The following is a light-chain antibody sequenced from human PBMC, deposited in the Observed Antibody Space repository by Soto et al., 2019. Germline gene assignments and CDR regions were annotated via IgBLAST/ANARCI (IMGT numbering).Light chain of an antibody. J-gene: IGKJ1*01. CDR3: QQIYSTPPT. V-gene: IGKV1-39*01. CDR2: AAS. CDR1: QSISSY. Sequence: DIQMTQSPPSLSASVGDRVTITCRASQSISSYLNWYQQKPGKAPKLLIYAASSLQSGVPSRFSGSGSGTDFTLSISSLQPEDFATYYCQQIYSTPPTFGQGTKVEIK.